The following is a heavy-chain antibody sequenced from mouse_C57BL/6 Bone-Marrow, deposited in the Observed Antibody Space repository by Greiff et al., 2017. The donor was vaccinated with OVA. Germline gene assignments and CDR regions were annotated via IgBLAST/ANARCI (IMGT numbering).Heavy chain of an antibody. CDR1: GYTFTDYE. CDR3: TGYDGYPYWYFDV. D-gene: IGHD2-3*01. Sequence: QVQLQQSGAELVRPGASVTLSCKASGYTFTDYEMHWMKQTPVHGLEWIGAIDPETGGTAYNQKFKGKAILTADNSSSTAYMELRSLTSEDSAVYYCTGYDGYPYWYFDVWGTGTTVTVSS. J-gene: IGHJ1*03. CDR2: IDPETGGT. V-gene: IGHV1-15*01.